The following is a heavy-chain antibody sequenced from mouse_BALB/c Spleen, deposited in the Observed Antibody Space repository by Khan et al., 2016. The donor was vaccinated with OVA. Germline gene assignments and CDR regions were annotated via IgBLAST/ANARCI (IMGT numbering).Heavy chain of an antibody. J-gene: IGHJ2*01. CDR3: TRGNYYGYYFDY. Sequence: EVQLQESGPGLVKPSQSLSLTCTVTGYSITSGYVWNWIRQFPGNKLEWMGYISYSGVTSYTPSLKSRISITRDTSKNKFFLQLNSVTTEDTATYYCTRGNYYGYYFDYWGQGTTLTVSS. CDR1: GYSITSGYV. V-gene: IGHV3-2*02. CDR2: ISYSGVT. D-gene: IGHD1-1*01.